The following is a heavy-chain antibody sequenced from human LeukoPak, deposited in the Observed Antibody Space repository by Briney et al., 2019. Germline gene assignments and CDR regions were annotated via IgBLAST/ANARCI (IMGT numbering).Heavy chain of an antibody. V-gene: IGHV3-21*01. CDR1: GFTFSSYG. CDR2: IGSSTSYI. CDR3: ARDLEYSSSSPDY. J-gene: IGHJ4*02. D-gene: IGHD6-6*01. Sequence: GGSLRLSCAASGFTFSSYGMPWVRQAPGKGLEWVSSIGSSTSYIYYADSVRGRFTISRDNAKNSLYLQMNSLRAEDTAVYYCARDLEYSSSSPDYWGQGTLVTVSS.